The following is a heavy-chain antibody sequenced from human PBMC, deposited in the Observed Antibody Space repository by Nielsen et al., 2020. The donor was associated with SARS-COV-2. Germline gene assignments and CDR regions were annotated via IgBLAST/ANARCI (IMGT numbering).Heavy chain of an antibody. CDR3: AKDRVTAIGHPASFFDY. V-gene: IGHV3-23*01. J-gene: IGHJ4*02. D-gene: IGHD5-18*01. CDR2: ISGSGGST. Sequence: VRQAPGKGLEWVSAISGSGGSTYYADSVKGRFTISRDNSKNTLYLQMNSLRAEDTAVYYCAKDRVTAIGHPASFFDYWGQGTLVTVSS.